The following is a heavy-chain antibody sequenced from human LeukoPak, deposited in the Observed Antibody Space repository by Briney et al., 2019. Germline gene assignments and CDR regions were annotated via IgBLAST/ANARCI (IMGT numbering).Heavy chain of an antibody. CDR2: IYYSGST. D-gene: IGHD3-10*01. J-gene: IGHJ6*03. Sequence: SETLSLTCTVSGGSISSYHWSWIRQPPGKGLEWIGYIYYSGSTNYNPSLKSRATISVDTSKNQFSMKLSSVTAADTAVYYCARESREWFGNTKGPYYYYYMDVWGKGTTVTISS. CDR1: GGSISSYH. CDR3: ARESREWFGNTKGPYYYYYMDV. V-gene: IGHV4-59*01.